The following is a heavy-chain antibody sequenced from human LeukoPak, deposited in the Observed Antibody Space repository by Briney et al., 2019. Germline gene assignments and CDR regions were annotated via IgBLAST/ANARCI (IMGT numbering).Heavy chain of an antibody. Sequence: SVKVSCKASGGTFSSYAISWVRQAPGQGLEWMGGIIPIFGTANYAQKFQGRVTITADESTSTAYMELSSLRSEDTAVYYCASSAAAGPTWFDYWGQGTLVTVSS. CDR1: GGTFSSYA. D-gene: IGHD6-13*01. J-gene: IGHJ4*02. CDR2: IIPIFGTA. V-gene: IGHV1-69*13. CDR3: ASSAAAGPTWFDY.